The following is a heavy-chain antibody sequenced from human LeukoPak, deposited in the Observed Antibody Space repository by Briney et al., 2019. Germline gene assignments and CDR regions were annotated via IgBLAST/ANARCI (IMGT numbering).Heavy chain of an antibody. CDR3: ARVGPGNNYMDV. D-gene: IGHD1-1*01. CDR2: ISSGSGYR. J-gene: IGHJ6*03. V-gene: IGHV3-21*01. CDR1: GFTFSSYS. Sequence: SGGSLRLSCAASGFTFSSYSMNWVRQAPGKGLEWVSSISSGSGYRYYADSVKGRFTISRDNAKNSLYLQMNSLRAEDTAVYYCARVGPGNNYMDVWGKGTTVTVSS.